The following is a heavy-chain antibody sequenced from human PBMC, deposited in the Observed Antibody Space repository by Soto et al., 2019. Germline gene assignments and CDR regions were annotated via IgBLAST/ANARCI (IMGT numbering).Heavy chain of an antibody. CDR1: GGSISSGDYY. D-gene: IGHD3-22*01. CDR2: IYYSGST. J-gene: IGHJ3*02. Sequence: QVQLQESGPGLVKPSQTLSLTCTVSGGSISSGDYYWSWIRQPPGKGLEWIGYIYYSGSTYYNPSLKSRVNIPVDPSKNQFYLKLRSVTAADTAVYYCARGLDVDYYDSSRLGQEDAFDIWGPGTMVTVSS. CDR3: ARGLDVDYYDSSRLGQEDAFDI. V-gene: IGHV4-30-4*01.